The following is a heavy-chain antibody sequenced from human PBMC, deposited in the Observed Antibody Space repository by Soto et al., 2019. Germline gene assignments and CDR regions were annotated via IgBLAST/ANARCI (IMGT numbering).Heavy chain of an antibody. V-gene: IGHV3-23*01. J-gene: IGHJ5*02. D-gene: IGHD3-16*01. CDR1: GLTLRSYA. CDR2: ISGRSAVP. CDR3: AKGGPFTGGFDP. Sequence: EGQLLHSGGDLVQPGGSLRLSCAGSGLTLRSYAMTWIRQTPEKGLEWVSTISGRSAVPSYADSVTGRFTVSRDNSQNTLYLQMNSLRPDDTAIYYCAKGGPFTGGFDPWGQGTLVTVSA.